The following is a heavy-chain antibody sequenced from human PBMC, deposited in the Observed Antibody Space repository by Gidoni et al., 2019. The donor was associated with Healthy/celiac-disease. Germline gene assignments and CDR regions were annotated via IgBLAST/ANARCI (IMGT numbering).Heavy chain of an antibody. J-gene: IGHJ6*03. CDR3: ARERRAVPAVFTYYYYYYMDV. V-gene: IGHV3-7*03. CDR1: GFTFSCYW. CDR2: IKQDGSEK. D-gene: IGHD2-2*01. Sequence: EVQLVESGGGLVQPGASLRLSCAASGFTFSCYWMSWVRQAPGQGLEGVANIKQDGSEKYYVDSVKGRFTISRDNAKNSLYLQMNSLRAEDTAVYYCARERRAVPAVFTYYYYYYMDVWGKGTTVTVSS.